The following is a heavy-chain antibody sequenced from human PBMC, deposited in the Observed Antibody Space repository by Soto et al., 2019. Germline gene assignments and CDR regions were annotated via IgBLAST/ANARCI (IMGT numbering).Heavy chain of an antibody. J-gene: IGHJ4*02. D-gene: IGHD2-2*01. CDR3: AKDEKDIVVVPAAIAFDY. CDR1: GFTFRSYG. Sequence: GGSLRLSCAASGFTFRSYGIHWVRQAPGKGLEWVAVISYDGSNKYYADSVKGRFTISRDNSKNTLYLQMNSLRAEDTAVYYCAKDEKDIVVVPAAIAFDYWGQGTLVTVSS. V-gene: IGHV3-30*18. CDR2: ISYDGSNK.